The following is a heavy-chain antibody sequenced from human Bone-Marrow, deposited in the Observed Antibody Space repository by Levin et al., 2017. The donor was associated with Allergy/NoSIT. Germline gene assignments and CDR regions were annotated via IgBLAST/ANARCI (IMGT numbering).Heavy chain of an antibody. CDR1: GGSFSGYY. D-gene: IGHD2-15*01. Sequence: PSETLSLTCAVYGGSFSGYYWSWIRQPPGKGLEWIGEINHSGSTNYNPSLKSRVTISVDTSKNQFSLKLSSVTAADTAVYYCASRKVVAATPGAFDIWGQGTMVTVSS. CDR3: ASRKVVAATPGAFDI. V-gene: IGHV4-34*01. CDR2: INHSGST. J-gene: IGHJ3*02.